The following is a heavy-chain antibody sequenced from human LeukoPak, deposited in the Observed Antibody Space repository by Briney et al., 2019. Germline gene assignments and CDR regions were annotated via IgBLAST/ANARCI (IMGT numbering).Heavy chain of an antibody. J-gene: IGHJ4*02. D-gene: IGHD5-12*01. V-gene: IGHV3-7*01. CDR3: VRDGGVSGYDLLDY. CDR2: INQDGSKE. CDR1: GFTFSNYW. Sequence: GGSLRLSCAASGFTFSNYWMTWVRQAPGKGLEWVARINQDGSKEYYMDSVKARFTISRDSAKNSLSLQMNSLRAEDTAVYYCVRDGGVSGYDLLDYWGQGTLVTVSS.